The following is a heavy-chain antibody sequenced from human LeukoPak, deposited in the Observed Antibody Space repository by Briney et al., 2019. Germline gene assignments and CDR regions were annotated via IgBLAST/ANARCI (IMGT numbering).Heavy chain of an antibody. CDR1: GFTFSTYW. V-gene: IGHV3-7*01. CDR3: ARDVSPRYSSGWADAFDI. D-gene: IGHD6-19*01. J-gene: IGHJ3*02. CDR2: IKQDGSER. Sequence: GSLRLSCAASGFTFSTYWMTWVLQAAGKGLEWVANIKQDGSERHYADSVTGRFTISRDNAKNSLYLQMNSLRAEDTAVYYCARDVSPRYSSGWADAFDIWGQGTMVTVSS.